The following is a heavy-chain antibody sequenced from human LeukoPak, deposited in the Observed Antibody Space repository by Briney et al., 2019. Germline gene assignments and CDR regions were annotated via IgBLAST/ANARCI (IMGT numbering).Heavy chain of an antibody. V-gene: IGHV1-8*01. CDR3: ARRFSGSRSPITY. Sequence: ASVKVSCKASGYTFTSYDINWVRQATGQGLEWMGWMDPNSGNTGYAQKFQGRVTMTRNTSISTAYMELSSLRSEDTAVYYCARRFSGSRSPITYWGQGTLVTVSS. CDR2: MDPNSGNT. CDR1: GYTFTSYD. J-gene: IGHJ4*02. D-gene: IGHD3-10*01.